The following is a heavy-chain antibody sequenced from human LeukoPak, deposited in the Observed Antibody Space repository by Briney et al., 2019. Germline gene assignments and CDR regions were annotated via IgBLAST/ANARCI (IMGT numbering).Heavy chain of an antibody. J-gene: IGHJ4*02. CDR2: ISYDGSNK. CDR1: GFTFSSYA. V-gene: IGHV3-30*14. CDR3: ARATYCSTTSCPFDY. D-gene: IGHD2-2*01. Sequence: PGRSLRLSCAASGFTFSSYAMHWVRQAPGKGLEWVAVISYDGSNKYYADSVKGRFTISRDNSKNTLYLQMNSLRADDTAVYYCARATYCSTTSCPFDYWGQGTLVIVSS.